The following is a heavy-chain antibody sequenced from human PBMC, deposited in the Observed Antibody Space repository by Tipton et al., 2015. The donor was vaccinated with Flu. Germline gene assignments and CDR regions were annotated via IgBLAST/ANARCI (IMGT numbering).Heavy chain of an antibody. D-gene: IGHD6-19*01. CDR3: ARGTEQGLVNPHYFAY. CDR2: THYTGAT. V-gene: IGHV4-59*08. CDR1: GGSISDYY. Sequence: TLSLTCSLSGGSISDYYYTWIRQPPGKGLEWIGSTHYTGATDYTPSLRSRATISEDMSKHQLSLKLTSVTAADTAVYYCARGTEQGLVNPHYFAYWGQGTLVTGSS. J-gene: IGHJ4*02.